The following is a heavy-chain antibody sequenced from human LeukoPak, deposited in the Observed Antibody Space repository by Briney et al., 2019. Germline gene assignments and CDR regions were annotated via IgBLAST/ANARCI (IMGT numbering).Heavy chain of an antibody. J-gene: IGHJ4*02. Sequence: SETLSLTCAVSGGSISSPNWWTWVRQPPGKGLEWIGEIYHSGRTNSNPSLESRVIMSVDTSKNQFSLKMSSVTAADTAVYFCARQSSTGLAYWGQGTLVTVSS. CDR3: ARQSSTGLAY. V-gene: IGHV4-4*02. D-gene: IGHD1-1*01. CDR2: IYHSGRT. CDR1: GGSISSPNW.